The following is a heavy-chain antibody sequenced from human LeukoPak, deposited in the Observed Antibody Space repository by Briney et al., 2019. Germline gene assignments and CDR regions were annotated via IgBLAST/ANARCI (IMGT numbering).Heavy chain of an antibody. CDR1: GGSFRGYY. Sequence: PSETLSLTCAVYGGSFRGYYWSWIRQPPGKGLEWIGEINHSGSTNYNPSLKSRVTISVDTSKNQFSLKLSSVTAADTAVYYCARGLRFLEWLRRGYFDYWGQGTLVTVSS. CDR2: INHSGST. CDR3: ARGLRFLEWLRRGYFDY. V-gene: IGHV4-34*01. J-gene: IGHJ4*02. D-gene: IGHD3-3*01.